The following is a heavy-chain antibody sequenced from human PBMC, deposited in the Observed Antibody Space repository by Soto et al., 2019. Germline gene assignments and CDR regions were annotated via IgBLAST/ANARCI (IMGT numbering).Heavy chain of an antibody. D-gene: IGHD3-22*01. Sequence: SETLSLTCIVSGGSVGSGAYYWSWIRRPPGNALEWIGYIQYSGDTNYNSSLKSRVTISVDMSRNRFSLKLTSVTAADTAFYYCARHDYSDRAFDLWGQGTMVT. V-gene: IGHV4-61*08. CDR2: IQYSGDT. J-gene: IGHJ3*01. CDR3: ARHDYSDRAFDL. CDR1: GGSVGSGAYY.